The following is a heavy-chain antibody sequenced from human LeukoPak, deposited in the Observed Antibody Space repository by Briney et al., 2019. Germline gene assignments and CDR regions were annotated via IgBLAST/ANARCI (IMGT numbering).Heavy chain of an antibody. J-gene: IGHJ3*02. V-gene: IGHV5-51*01. CDR2: IYPGDSDT. CDR3: ARGGTAAGKWDAFDI. D-gene: IGHD6-13*01. Sequence: KDGASLKISCKGSGYSFTSYWIGWVRPLPGKGLEWMGIIYPGDSDTRYSPSFQGQVTISADKSISTAYLQWSSLKASDTAMYYCARGGTAAGKWDAFDIWGQGTMVTVSS. CDR1: GYSFTSYW.